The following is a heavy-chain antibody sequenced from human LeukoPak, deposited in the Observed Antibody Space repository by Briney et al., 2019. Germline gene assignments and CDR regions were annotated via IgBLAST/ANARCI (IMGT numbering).Heavy chain of an antibody. CDR3: ARGDGWLQPTHYYYYGMDV. CDR1: GYTFTGYY. CDR2: INPNSGGT. Sequence: GASVKVSCKASGYTFTGYYIHWVRQAPGQGLEWMGWINPNSGGTNYAQKFQGWVTMTRDTSISTAYMELSRLRSDDTAVYYCARGDGWLQPTHYYYYGMDVWGQGTTVTVSS. V-gene: IGHV1-2*04. D-gene: IGHD5-24*01. J-gene: IGHJ6*02.